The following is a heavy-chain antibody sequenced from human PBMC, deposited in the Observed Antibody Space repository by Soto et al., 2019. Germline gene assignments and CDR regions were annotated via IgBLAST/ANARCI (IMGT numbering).Heavy chain of an antibody. CDR1: GCTLNTYY. D-gene: IGHD2-15*01. V-gene: IGHV1-46*02. J-gene: IGHJ6*02. Sequence: ASRRVSCEACGCTLNTYYMHWVRQAPGQGPEWMGIINPRGGSTTYAQNFQDRVTMTRDTSSSTVYMELSSLRSEDTAVYYCARGGGFSPYYYNLDVWGQGTTVTVS. CDR2: INPRGGST. CDR3: ARGGGFSPYYYNLDV.